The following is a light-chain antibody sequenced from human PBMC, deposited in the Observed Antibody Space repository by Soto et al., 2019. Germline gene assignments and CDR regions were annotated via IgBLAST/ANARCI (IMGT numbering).Light chain of an antibody. J-gene: IGLJ2*01. V-gene: IGLV2-14*01. Sequence: QSVLTQPASVSGSPGQSITISCTGTSSDVGGYNYFSWYQQHPGKAPKLIIYDVSNRPSGVSNRFSGSKSGNTASLTISGLQAEDEADYYCSSYTSSSTLVVFGGGTEVTVL. CDR2: DVS. CDR1: SSDVGGYNY. CDR3: SSYTSSSTLVV.